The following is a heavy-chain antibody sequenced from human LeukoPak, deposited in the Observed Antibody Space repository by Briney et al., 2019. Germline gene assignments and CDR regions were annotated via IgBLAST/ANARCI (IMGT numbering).Heavy chain of an antibody. V-gene: IGHV1-69*04. J-gene: IGHJ3*02. D-gene: IGHD1-26*01. CDR3: ARDRIVGATGLYAFDI. CDR2: IIPILGIA. CDR1: GGTFSSYA. Sequence: SVKVSCKSSGGTFSSYAISWVRQAPGQGLEWMGRIIPILGIANYAQKFQGRVTITADKSASTAYMELSSLRSEDTAVYYCARDRIVGATGLYAFDIWGQGTMVTVSS.